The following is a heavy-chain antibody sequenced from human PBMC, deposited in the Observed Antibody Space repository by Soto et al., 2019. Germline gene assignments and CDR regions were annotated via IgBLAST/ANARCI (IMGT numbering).Heavy chain of an antibody. J-gene: IGHJ4*02. CDR1: GFTFSDFY. CDR3: ARCLAARLEADSVDY. CDR2: ISRSGDTI. D-gene: IGHD6-6*01. Sequence: VQLVESGGGLVQPGGSLRLSCAASGFTFSDFYMAWIRQAPGKGLEWVSYISRSGDTIYYADSVKGRFTSSRDNAKNSLFLEMTNLRAEDTAMYYCARCLAARLEADSVDYWGQGTLVTVSS. V-gene: IGHV3-11*01.